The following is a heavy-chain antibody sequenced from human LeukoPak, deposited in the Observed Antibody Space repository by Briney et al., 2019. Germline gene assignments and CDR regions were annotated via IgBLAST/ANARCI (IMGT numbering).Heavy chain of an antibody. D-gene: IGHD6-6*01. CDR1: GGTFSSYA. J-gene: IGHJ6*02. V-gene: IGHV1-69*13. CDR3: ARARVPRYSSSSEEDYYYYGMDV. CDR2: IIPMFDTA. Sequence: SVKVSCKASGGTFSSYAISWVRQAPGQGLEWMGKIIPMFDTANYAQKFQGRVTITADESTSTAYMVLSSLRSEDTAVYYCARARVPRYSSSSEEDYYYYGMDVWGQGTTVTVSS.